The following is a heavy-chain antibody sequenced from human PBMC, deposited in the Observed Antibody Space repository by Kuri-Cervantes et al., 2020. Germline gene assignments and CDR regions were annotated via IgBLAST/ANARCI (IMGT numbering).Heavy chain of an antibody. J-gene: IGHJ3*02. CDR2: IYHSGRN. CDR3: ARNSSGAFDI. Sequence: SETLSLTCAVYGGSFSGYYWSWICQPPGKGLEWIWEIYHSGRNNYNPSLKSRVTISVDKSKNQFSLKLSSVTAADTAVYYSARNSSGAFDIWGQGTMVTVSS. D-gene: IGHD6-6*01. CDR1: GGSFSGYY. V-gene: IGHV4-34*01.